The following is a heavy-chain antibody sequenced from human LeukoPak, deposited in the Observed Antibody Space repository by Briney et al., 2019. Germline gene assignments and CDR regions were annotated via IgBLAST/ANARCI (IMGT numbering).Heavy chain of an antibody. J-gene: IGHJ4*02. V-gene: IGHV3-72*01. D-gene: IGHD2-15*01. CDR3: ARDLGYCSGGSCFDY. CDR2: TRNKANSYTT. Sequence: PGGSLRLSCAASGFTFSDHYMDWVRQAPGKGLEWVGRTRNKANSYTTEYAASVKGRFTISRDDSKNSLYLQMNSLKTEDTAVYYCARDLGYCSGGSCFDYWGQGTLVTVSS. CDR1: GFTFSDHY.